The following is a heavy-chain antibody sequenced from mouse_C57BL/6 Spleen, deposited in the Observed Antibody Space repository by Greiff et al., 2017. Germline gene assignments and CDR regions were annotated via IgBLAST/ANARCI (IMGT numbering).Heavy chain of an antibody. CDR2: IDPEDGET. J-gene: IGHJ1*03. Sequence: VQLQQSGAELVKPGASVKLSCTASGFNIKDYYMHWVKQRTEQGLEWIGRIDPEDGETEYAPKFQGKATIPADTSSNPASLQLSSLTSEDTAVYYCARDYGNWYFDVWGTGTTVTVSS. CDR1: GFNIKDYY. V-gene: IGHV14-2*01. D-gene: IGHD2-1*01. CDR3: ARDYGNWYFDV.